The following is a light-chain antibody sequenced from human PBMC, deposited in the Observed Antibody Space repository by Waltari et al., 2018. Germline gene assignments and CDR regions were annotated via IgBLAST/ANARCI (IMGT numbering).Light chain of an antibody. CDR3: AAWDDRLRGVV. V-gene: IGLV1-47*01. Sequence: QSLLTQPPSASGTPGQRVTMSCSGSSSNNGSCYYYWYQQLPGTAPKLLIDGNNQRPSGVPDRFSGSKSGTSGSLAISGLRSEDEADYYCAAWDDRLRGVVFGGGTKLTV. CDR2: GNN. CDR1: SSNNGSCY. J-gene: IGLJ2*01.